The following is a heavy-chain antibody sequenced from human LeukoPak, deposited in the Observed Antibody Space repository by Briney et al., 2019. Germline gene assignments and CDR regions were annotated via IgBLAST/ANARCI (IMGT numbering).Heavy chain of an antibody. V-gene: IGHV3-23*01. CDR2: ISGSGDSA. CDR1: GFTFSTYA. J-gene: IGHJ3*02. D-gene: IGHD3-10*02. CDR3: AKGMFAFDI. Sequence: PGGSLRLSCAASGFTFSTYAMTWVRQAPGKGLEWVSTISGSGDSAYYADSVKGRFTISRDNAKNSLYLQMNSLRAEDTALYYCAKGMFAFDIWGQGTMVTVSS.